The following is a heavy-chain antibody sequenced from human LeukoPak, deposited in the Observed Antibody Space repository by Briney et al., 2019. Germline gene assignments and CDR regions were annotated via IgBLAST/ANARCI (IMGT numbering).Heavy chain of an antibody. CDR3: ARSQWGSNYYYYYMDV. CDR1: GYTFTGYY. D-gene: IGHD3-16*01. J-gene: IGHJ6*03. CDR2: INPNSGGT. Sequence: GASVKVSCKASGYTFTGYYMHWVRQAPGQGLEWMGWINPNSGGTNYAQKFQGRVTMTRDMSISTAYMELSRLRSDDTAVYYCARSQWGSNYYYYYMDVWGKGTTVTVSS. V-gene: IGHV1-2*02.